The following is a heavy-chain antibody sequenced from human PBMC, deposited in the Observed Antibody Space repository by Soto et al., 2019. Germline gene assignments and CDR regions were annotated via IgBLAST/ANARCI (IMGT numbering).Heavy chain of an antibody. Sequence: PSETLSLTYAVYGGSFSCYYWSWIRQPPGKGLEWIGEINHSGSTNYNPSLKSRVTISVDTSKNQFSLKLSSVTAADTAVYYCARDHTPLNSSSWYIWFDPWGQGTLVTVSS. D-gene: IGHD6-13*01. J-gene: IGHJ5*02. CDR1: GGSFSCYY. CDR3: ARDHTPLNSSSWYIWFDP. V-gene: IGHV4-34*01. CDR2: INHSGST.